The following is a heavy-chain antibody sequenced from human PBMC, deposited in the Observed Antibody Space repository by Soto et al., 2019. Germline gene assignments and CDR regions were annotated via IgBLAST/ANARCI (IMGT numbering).Heavy chain of an antibody. J-gene: IGHJ4*02. CDR3: ASGTNAAFFVY. CDR1: GFTFSDYY. Sequence: QVQLVESGGGLVKPGGSLRLSCAASGFTFSDYYMSWIRQAPGKGLEWVSYISSRSSTIFYADSVKGRFTISRDNVKNSLDLQMNSLRAEDTAVYYCASGTNAAFFVYWGQGILVTVSS. CDR2: ISSRSSTI. V-gene: IGHV3-11*01. D-gene: IGHD2-8*01.